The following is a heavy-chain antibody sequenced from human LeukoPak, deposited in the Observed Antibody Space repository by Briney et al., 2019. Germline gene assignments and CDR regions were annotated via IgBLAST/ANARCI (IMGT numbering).Heavy chain of an antibody. J-gene: IGHJ6*02. CDR1: GFTFSSYS. Sequence: GGSLRLSCAASGFTFSSYSMNWVRQAPGKGLEWVSSISSSSSYLYYADSVKGRFTISRDNAKNSLYLQMNSLRAEDTAVYYCARDRSSGYDTLYYYYYGMDVWGQGTTVTVSS. CDR3: ARDRSSGYDTLYYYYYGMDV. CDR2: ISSSSSYL. D-gene: IGHD5-12*01. V-gene: IGHV3-21*01.